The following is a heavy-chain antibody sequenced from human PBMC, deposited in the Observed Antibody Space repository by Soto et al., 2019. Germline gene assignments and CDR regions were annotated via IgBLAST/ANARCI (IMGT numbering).Heavy chain of an antibody. CDR1: GFTISSNY. CDR2: IYSGGSK. CDR3: AISQDRGGRTTFIY. D-gene: IGHD3-16*01. Sequence: GGSLRLSCAASGFTISSNYMTWVRQAPGKGLEWVSLIYSGGSKYYADSVKGRFTISRDSSKSTLFLQMDSLRGEDTGVYYCAISQDRGGRTTFIYWGQGTQVTVSS. V-gene: IGHV3-53*01. J-gene: IGHJ4*02.